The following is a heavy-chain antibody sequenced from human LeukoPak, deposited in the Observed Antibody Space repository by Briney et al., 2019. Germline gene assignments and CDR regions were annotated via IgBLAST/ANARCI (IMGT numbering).Heavy chain of an antibody. CDR3: ATHRYSYANFDY. CDR1: GGPFSGYY. V-gene: IGHV4-34*01. CDR2: INHSGST. Sequence: KPSETLSLTCAVYGGPFSGYYWSWIRQPPGKGLEWIGEINHSGSTNYNPSLKSRVTITVNRSKNQFSLQLRCVNAADTAVYYWATHRYSYANFDYWGQGTLVTVSS. D-gene: IGHD2-8*01. J-gene: IGHJ4*02.